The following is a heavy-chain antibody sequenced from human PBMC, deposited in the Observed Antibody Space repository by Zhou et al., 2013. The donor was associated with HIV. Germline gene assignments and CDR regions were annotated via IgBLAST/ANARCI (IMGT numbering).Heavy chain of an antibody. CDR1: GGTFSSYA. D-gene: IGHD3-10*01. J-gene: IGHJ6*03. CDR3: ARDCAVRITMVQGVIYYMDV. CDR2: IIPILGIA. V-gene: IGHV1-69*04. Sequence: QVQLVQSGAEVKKPGSSVKVSCKASGGTFSSYAISWVRQAPGQGLEWMGRIIPILGIANYAQKFQGRVTITADKSTSTAYMELSSLRSEDTAVYYCARDCAVRITMVQGVIYYMDVWGKGTTGHRLL.